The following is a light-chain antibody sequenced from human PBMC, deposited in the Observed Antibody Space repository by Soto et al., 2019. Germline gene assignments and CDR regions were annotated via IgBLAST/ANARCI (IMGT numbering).Light chain of an antibody. CDR2: NNN. Sequence: QSVLTQPRSASGTPGQRVTISCSGRSSNIGSNIVNWYQQLPGTAPKLLIYNNNQRPSGVPDRFSGSKSGSSASLDISGLQSEDEADYYCAAWDDSLNGRVFGGGTKVTVL. V-gene: IGLV1-44*01. J-gene: IGLJ3*02. CDR1: SSNIGSNI. CDR3: AAWDDSLNGRV.